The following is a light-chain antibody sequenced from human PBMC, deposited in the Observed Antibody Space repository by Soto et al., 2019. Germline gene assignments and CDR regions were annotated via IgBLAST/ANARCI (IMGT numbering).Light chain of an antibody. CDR3: QQYSVWPPVLT. Sequence: EIVMTQSPATLSVSPGERVTLHCRASQSVTSNLAWYQHKPGQAPRLLIYDASLRATGVPDRFSGSGSGTEFTLTISSLQSDDFAVYYCQQYSVWPPVLTFGGGTKVDIK. V-gene: IGKV3D-15*01. J-gene: IGKJ4*01. CDR2: DAS. CDR1: QSVTSN.